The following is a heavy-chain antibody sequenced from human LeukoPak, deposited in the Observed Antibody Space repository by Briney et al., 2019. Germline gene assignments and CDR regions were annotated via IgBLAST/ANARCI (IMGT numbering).Heavy chain of an antibody. CDR1: GFTFSSFW. CDR2: IRYDGSNK. Sequence: PGGSLRLSCAASGFTFSSFWMSWVRQAPGKGLEWVAFIRYDGSNKYYADSVKGRFTISRDNSKNMLYLQINSLRAEDAAVYYCANEGLTGLFDYWGQGTLVTVSS. CDR3: ANEGLTGLFDY. D-gene: IGHD3/OR15-3a*01. J-gene: IGHJ4*02. V-gene: IGHV3-30*02.